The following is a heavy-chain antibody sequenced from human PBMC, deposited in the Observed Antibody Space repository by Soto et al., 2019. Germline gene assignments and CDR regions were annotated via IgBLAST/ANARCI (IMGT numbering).Heavy chain of an antibody. CDR1: GYTLNTYF. V-gene: IGHV1-18*01. CDR3: PRDTGNSFDY. Sequence: HVQLVQSGGELKKPGATVKVSCNTSGYTLNTYFITWVRQAPGQGLEWMGWISPHNGNTNYAEKFQGRVTMTADTITKTAYMELRNLRIDDTAVYYCPRDTGNSFDYWGQGTPVTVSS. CDR2: ISPHNGNT. J-gene: IGHJ4*02.